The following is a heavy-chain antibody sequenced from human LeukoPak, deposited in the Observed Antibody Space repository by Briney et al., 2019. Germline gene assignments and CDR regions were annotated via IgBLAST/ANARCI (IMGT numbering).Heavy chain of an antibody. CDR3: ASKPQWLVRFPFDY. V-gene: IGHV7-4-1*02. D-gene: IGHD6-19*01. CDR2: INTNTGDP. Sequence: ASLKVSCKASGYTFTSYAMSWVRQAPGQGLEWMGWINTNTGDPTYAQGFTGRFVFSLDTSVSTAYLQISSLKAEDTAVYYCASKPQWLVRFPFDYWGQGTLVTVSS. J-gene: IGHJ4*02. CDR1: GYTFTSYA.